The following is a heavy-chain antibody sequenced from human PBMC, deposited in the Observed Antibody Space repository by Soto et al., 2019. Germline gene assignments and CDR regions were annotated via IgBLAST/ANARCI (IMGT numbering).Heavy chain of an antibody. CDR1: GFSLSTSGVG. V-gene: IGHV2-5*02. J-gene: IGHJ5*01. CDR2: IYWADDK. CDR3: AHRRGPNWLDY. D-gene: IGHD3-16*01. Sequence: QITLKESGPTLVKPTQTLTLTCTFSGFSLSTSGVGVGWIRQPPGKALEGLALIYWADDKRYSPSLKSRLTITQDTSKNQVVLTMTNMDPVDTDTYYCAHRRGPNWLDYCSQGTLVTVSS.